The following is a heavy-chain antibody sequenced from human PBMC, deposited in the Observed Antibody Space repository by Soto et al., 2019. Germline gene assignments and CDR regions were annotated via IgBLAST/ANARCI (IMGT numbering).Heavy chain of an antibody. CDR1: GFTFSNYE. D-gene: IGHD2-15*01. V-gene: IGHV3-64*01. Sequence: EAQLVESGGGLVQPGGSLRLSCAASGFTFSNYEMHWVRQAPGKGLEYVSGISNNGAHTDYAKSVKGRFTISRDNSANTLSLQMGSLRAEDMAFYYCARRGYGGRWPNVYMAVWGNGTTVTVSS. CDR3: ARRGYGGRWPNVYMAV. J-gene: IGHJ6*03. CDR2: ISNNGAHT.